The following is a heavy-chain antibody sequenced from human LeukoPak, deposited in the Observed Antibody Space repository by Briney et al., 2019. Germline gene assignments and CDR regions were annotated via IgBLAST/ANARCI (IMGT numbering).Heavy chain of an antibody. V-gene: IGHV4-34*01. CDR1: GGSFSGYY. J-gene: IGHJ4*02. CDR3: ARVYMRAAGTSYFDY. Sequence: PSETLSLTCAVYGGSFSGYYWSWIRQPPGKGLEWIGEINHSGSTNYNPSLKGRVTIAVDTSKNQFSLKLSSVTAADTAVYYCARVYMRAAGTSYFDYWGQGTLVTVSS. D-gene: IGHD6-13*01. CDR2: INHSGST.